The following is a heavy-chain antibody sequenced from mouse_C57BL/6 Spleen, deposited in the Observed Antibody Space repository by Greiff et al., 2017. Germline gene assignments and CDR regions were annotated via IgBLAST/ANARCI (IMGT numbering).Heavy chain of an antibody. Sequence: QVQLQQSGTELVKPGASVKLSCKASGYTFTSYWMHWVKQRPGQGLEWIGNINPSNGGTNYNEKFKSKATLTVDKSSSTAYMQLSSLTSEDSAVYYCAREEGLWLPYYAMDYWGQGTSVTVSS. CDR3: AREEGLWLPYYAMDY. V-gene: IGHV1-53*01. J-gene: IGHJ4*01. CDR1: GYTFTSYW. CDR2: INPSNGGT. D-gene: IGHD2-2*01.